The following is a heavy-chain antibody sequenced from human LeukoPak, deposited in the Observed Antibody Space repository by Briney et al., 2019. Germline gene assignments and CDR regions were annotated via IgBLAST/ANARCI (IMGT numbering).Heavy chain of an antibody. J-gene: IGHJ6*03. V-gene: IGHV3-7*01. CDR3: ARSRFGELLAYYYMDV. CDR1: GFTFSSYW. D-gene: IGHD3-10*01. CDR2: IKQDGSEK. Sequence: GGSLRLSCAASGFTFSSYWMSWVRQAPGKGLEWVANIKQDGSEKYYVDSVKGRFTISRDNAKNSLYLQMNSLRAEGTAVYYCARSRFGELLAYYYMDVWGKGTTVTVSS.